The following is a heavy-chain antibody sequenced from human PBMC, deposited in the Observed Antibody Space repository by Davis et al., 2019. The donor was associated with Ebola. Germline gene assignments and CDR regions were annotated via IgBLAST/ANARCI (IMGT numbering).Heavy chain of an antibody. CDR3: ARGYSYGFDY. D-gene: IGHD5-18*01. J-gene: IGHJ4*02. Sequence: GESLKISCAASGFTFSDYYMSWIRQAPGKGLEWVSYISSSSSYTNYADSVKGRFTISRDNAKNSLYLQMNSLRAEDTAVYYCARGYSYGFDYWGQGTLVTVSS. CDR1: GFTFSDYY. V-gene: IGHV3-11*06. CDR2: ISSSSSYT.